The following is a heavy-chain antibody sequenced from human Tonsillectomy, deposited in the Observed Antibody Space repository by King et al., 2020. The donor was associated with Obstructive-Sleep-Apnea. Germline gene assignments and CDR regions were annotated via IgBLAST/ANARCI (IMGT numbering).Heavy chain of an antibody. Sequence: VQLVESGAEVKKPGESLRISCQGSGYTFTDYWIGWVRQMPGKGLEWMGRIYPGDSDTIYSPSFQGHVSILVDKFITTAYLQWSSLRASDTAMYYCATYYYGSGEFDYWGQGTLVTVSS. CDR1: GYTFTDYW. D-gene: IGHD3-10*01. V-gene: IGHV5-51*01. CDR3: ATYYYGSGEFDY. CDR2: IYPGDSDT. J-gene: IGHJ4*02.